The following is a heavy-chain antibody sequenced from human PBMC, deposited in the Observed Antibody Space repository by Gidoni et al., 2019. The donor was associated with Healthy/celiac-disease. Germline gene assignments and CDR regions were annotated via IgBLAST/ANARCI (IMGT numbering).Heavy chain of an antibody. J-gene: IGHJ4*02. CDR1: GFPFSRYW. CDR3: ARDRKAYYDFWSGLRVFDY. CDR2: IKQDGSEK. D-gene: IGHD3-3*01. Sequence: EVQLVESGGGLVQPGGSLRLSCAASGFPFSRYWLSWVRPAPGKGLEWVANIKQDGSEKYYVDSVKGRFTISRDNAKNSLYLQMNSLRAEDTAVYYCARDRKAYYDFWSGLRVFDYWGQGTLVTVSS. V-gene: IGHV3-7*01.